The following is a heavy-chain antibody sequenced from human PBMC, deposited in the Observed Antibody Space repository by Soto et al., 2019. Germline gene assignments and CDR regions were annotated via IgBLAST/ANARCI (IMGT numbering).Heavy chain of an antibody. J-gene: IGHJ6*02. CDR2: FDPEDGET. D-gene: IGHD3-10*01. V-gene: IGHV1-24*01. Sequence: ASVKVSCKVSGYTLTELSMHWVRQAPGKGLEWMGGFDPEDGETIYAQKFQGRVTMTEDTSTDTAYVELSSLRSEDTAVYYCATVFLGTMVRGAGSGPYYYYGMDVWGQGTTVTVSS. CDR3: ATVFLGTMVRGAGSGPYYYYGMDV. CDR1: GYTLTELS.